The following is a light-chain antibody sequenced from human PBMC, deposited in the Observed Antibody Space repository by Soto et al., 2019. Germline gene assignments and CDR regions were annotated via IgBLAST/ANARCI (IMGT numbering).Light chain of an antibody. V-gene: IGLV1-44*01. J-gene: IGLJ1*01. CDR2: SNN. Sequence: QSVLTQPPSASGTPGQRVTISCSGSSSNIGGNAVNWYQQLPGTTPKLLIYSNNQRPSGVPDRFSGSKSGTSASLAISGLQSEDEADYYCAAWDDSLSGYFFGTGTKVTVL. CDR1: SSNIGGNA. CDR3: AAWDDSLSGYF.